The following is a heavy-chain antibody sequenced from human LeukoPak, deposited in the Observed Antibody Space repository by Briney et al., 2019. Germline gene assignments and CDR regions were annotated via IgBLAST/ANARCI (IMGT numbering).Heavy chain of an antibody. CDR2: IKQDGSET. Sequence: GGSLRLSCAASGFTFRSYWMTWVRQYPGKGLEWVANIKQDGSETYYADSVKGRFTISRDNAKNSLYLQMNSLRAEDTAVYYCAREWGIAAAAPSGAFDIWGQGTMVTVSS. J-gene: IGHJ3*02. D-gene: IGHD6-13*01. V-gene: IGHV3-7*01. CDR1: GFTFRSYW. CDR3: AREWGIAAAAPSGAFDI.